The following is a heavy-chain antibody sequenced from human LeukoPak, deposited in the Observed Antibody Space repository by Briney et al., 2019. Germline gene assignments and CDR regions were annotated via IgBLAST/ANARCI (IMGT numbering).Heavy chain of an antibody. CDR3: ARGNLYYFDSSGYYFKFDY. CDR2: IYYSGGT. J-gene: IGHJ4*02. V-gene: IGHV4-30-2*01. Sequence: PSQTLSLTCAVSGGSITSGGSSWSWIRQPPGKGLEWIGYIYYSGGTYYNPSLKSRVTISLDRSNNQFSLKLSSVTAADTAVYYCARGNLYYFDSSGYYFKFDYWGQGTLVTVSS. CDR1: GGSITSGGSS. D-gene: IGHD3-22*01.